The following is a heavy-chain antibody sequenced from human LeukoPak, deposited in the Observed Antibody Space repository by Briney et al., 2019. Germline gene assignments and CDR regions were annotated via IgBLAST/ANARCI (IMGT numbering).Heavy chain of an antibody. Sequence: SETLSLTCTVSGGSISSSSYYWGWIRQPPGKGLEWIGSIYYSGSTYHNPSLKSRVTISVDTSKNQFSLKLSSVTAADTAVYYCARLSTPPASLRYFDWLPDGTVRRLPNYFDYWGQGTLVTVSS. CDR3: ARLSTPPASLRYFDWLPDGTVRRLPNYFDY. CDR2: IYYSGST. V-gene: IGHV4-39*01. J-gene: IGHJ4*02. CDR1: GGSISSSSYY. D-gene: IGHD3-9*01.